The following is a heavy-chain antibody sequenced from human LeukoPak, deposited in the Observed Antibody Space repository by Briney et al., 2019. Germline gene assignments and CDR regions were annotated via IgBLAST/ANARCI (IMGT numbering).Heavy chain of an antibody. V-gene: IGHV1-2*02. CDR2: INPNSGGT. CDR3: ARDGGYCSSTSCYAENSFDY. D-gene: IGHD2-2*01. CDR1: GYTFTSYD. Sequence: GASVKVSCKASGYTFTSYDINWVRQATGQGLEWMGWINPNSGGTNYAQKFQGRVTMTRDTSISTAYMDLSRLRSDDTAVYYCARDGGYCSSTSCYAENSFDYWGQGTLVTVSS. J-gene: IGHJ4*02.